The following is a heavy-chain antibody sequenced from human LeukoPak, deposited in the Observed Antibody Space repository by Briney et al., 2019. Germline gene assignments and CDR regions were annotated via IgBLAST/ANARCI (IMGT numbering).Heavy chain of an antibody. D-gene: IGHD6-13*01. V-gene: IGHV3-33*01. CDR2: IWYDGSNK. CDR1: GFTFSSNG. J-gene: IGHJ4*02. CDR3: ARGLYSSSRYLYY. Sequence: PGGSLRLSCAASGFTFSSNGMHWVRQAPGKGLEWVAVIWYDGSNKYYADSVKGRFTISRDNSKNTLYLQMDSLRAEDTAVYYCARGLYSSSRYLYYWGQGTLVTVSS.